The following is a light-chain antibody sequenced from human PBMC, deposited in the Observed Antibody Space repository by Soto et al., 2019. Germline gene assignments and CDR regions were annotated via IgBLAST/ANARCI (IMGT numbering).Light chain of an antibody. CDR1: SSNIGTNT. Sequence: QSVLTQPPSASGTPGQRVTISCSGGSSNIGTNTVNWYQQLPGTSPKLLIYSTSQRPSGVPDRFSGSKSGTSASLAISGLQSDDEADYYCAGWDDNLNGRVFGTGTKLTVL. J-gene: IGLJ1*01. CDR3: AGWDDNLNGRV. V-gene: IGLV1-44*01. CDR2: STS.